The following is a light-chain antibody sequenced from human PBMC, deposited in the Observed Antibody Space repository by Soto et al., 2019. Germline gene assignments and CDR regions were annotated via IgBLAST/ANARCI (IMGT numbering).Light chain of an antibody. V-gene: IGKV1-5*01. CDR2: DAS. CDR3: QEYSSYWT. Sequence: IQLTQSPSSLSASVGDRVTITCRASQSINRRLAWYQQKPGKAPKLLIYDASNLESGVPSRFSGSGSGTEFTLTINGLQSDDFATYYCQEYSSYWTFGQGTKVDI. CDR1: QSINRR. J-gene: IGKJ1*01.